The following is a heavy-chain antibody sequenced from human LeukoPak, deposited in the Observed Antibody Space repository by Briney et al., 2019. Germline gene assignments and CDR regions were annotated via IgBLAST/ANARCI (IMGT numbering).Heavy chain of an antibody. V-gene: IGHV3-48*01. D-gene: IGHD6-19*01. CDR1: GFTFSPYS. J-gene: IGHJ3*02. Sequence: PWGSLRLSCAASGFTFSPYSMNWVRQAPGKGLEWVSFVSGSGSPIYYADSVKGRFTISRDNAKNSLYLQMNSLRAEDTAVYYCARDSPKQWLVTDAFDIWGQGTMVTVSS. CDR2: VSGSGSPI. CDR3: ARDSPKQWLVTDAFDI.